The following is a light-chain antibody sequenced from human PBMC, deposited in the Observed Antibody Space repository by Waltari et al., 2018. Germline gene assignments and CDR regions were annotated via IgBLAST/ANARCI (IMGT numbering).Light chain of an antibody. CDR1: QITCHF. V-gene: IGKV1-39*01. J-gene: IGKJ2*03. Sequence: CQGSQITCHFVNWCQQKPGKAPKLLIFVASNLQSGVPSRFSGSGSGTEFTLTISSLQPEDFATYCCQQTYRTPPYRCGQGTKLEIK. CDR2: VAS. CDR3: QQTYRTPPYR.